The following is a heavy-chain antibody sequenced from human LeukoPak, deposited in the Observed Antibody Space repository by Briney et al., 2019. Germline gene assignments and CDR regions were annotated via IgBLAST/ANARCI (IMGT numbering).Heavy chain of an antibody. CDR1: GFTFSSYW. CDR3: AKSMTLQWRGFFDL. J-gene: IGHJ2*01. D-gene: IGHD6-19*01. Sequence: QPGGSLRLSCAASGFTFSSYWMSWVRQAPGKGLEWVANIKQDGSEKYYVDSVKGRFTISRDNAKNTLYLQKNSLRADDTAIYYCAKSMTLQWRGFFDLWGRGTHVTVSS. V-gene: IGHV3-7*03. CDR2: IKQDGSEK.